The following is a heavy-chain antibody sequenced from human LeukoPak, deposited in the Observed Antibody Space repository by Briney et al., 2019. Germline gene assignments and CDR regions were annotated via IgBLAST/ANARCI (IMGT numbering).Heavy chain of an antibody. CDR2: ISAGNGNT. V-gene: IGHV1-3*01. J-gene: IGHJ4*02. CDR1: GYTFTSYA. Sequence: GASVKVSCKASGYTFTSYAMHWVRQAPGQRLEWMGWISAGNGNTKYSQKFQGRVTITRDTSASTAYMELSSLRSEDTAVYYCARDNPYSYGYWGQGTLVTVSS. CDR3: ARDNPYSYGY. D-gene: IGHD5-18*01.